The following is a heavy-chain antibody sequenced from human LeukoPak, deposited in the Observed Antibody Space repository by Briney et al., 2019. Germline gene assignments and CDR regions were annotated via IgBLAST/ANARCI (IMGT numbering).Heavy chain of an antibody. Sequence: GGSLRLSCAASGFTFSSYGMHWVRQAPGKGLEWVAFIRYDGSNKSYADSVKGRFTISRDNSKNTVYLQMNSLRAEDTAVYYCAKDSSVGYSDWLAPGGDPYYMDVWGKGTTVT. D-gene: IGHD3-9*01. CDR3: AKDSSVGYSDWLAPGGDPYYMDV. J-gene: IGHJ6*03. CDR1: GFTFSSYG. V-gene: IGHV3-30*02. CDR2: IRYDGSNK.